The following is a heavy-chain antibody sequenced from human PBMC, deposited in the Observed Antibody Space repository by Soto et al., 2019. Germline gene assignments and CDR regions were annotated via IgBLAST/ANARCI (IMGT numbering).Heavy chain of an antibody. J-gene: IGHJ5*02. Sequence: SETLSLTCTVSGGSISSSSYYWGWIRQPPGKGLEWIGNVYYGGSTYYNPSLKSRVTISVETSKSQFSLKLSSVTAADTAVYYCARGGFAHNWFDPWGQGTLVTVSS. CDR2: VYYGGST. V-gene: IGHV4-39*01. CDR1: GGSISSSSYY. CDR3: ARGGFAHNWFDP. D-gene: IGHD2-21*01.